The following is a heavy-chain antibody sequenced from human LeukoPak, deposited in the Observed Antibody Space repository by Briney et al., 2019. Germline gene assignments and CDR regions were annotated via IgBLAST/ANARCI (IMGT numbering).Heavy chain of an antibody. Sequence: GGSLRLSCAASGFTFSSSWMTWVRQAPGKGLEWVASINQDGGEIHYVDSVKGRFTISRDNAKNSLYLQMNSLRAEDTAVYYCARQVGATYYYDSSGPNWFDPWGQGTLVTVSS. CDR3: ARQVGATYYYDSSGPNWFDP. CDR2: INQDGGEI. D-gene: IGHD3-22*01. CDR1: GFTFSSSW. J-gene: IGHJ5*02. V-gene: IGHV3-7*01.